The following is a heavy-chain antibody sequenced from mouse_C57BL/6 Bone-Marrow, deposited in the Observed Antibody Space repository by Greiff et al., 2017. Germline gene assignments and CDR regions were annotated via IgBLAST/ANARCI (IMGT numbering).Heavy chain of an antibody. CDR3: TTSPDGYYFLFAY. CDR2: IDPENGDT. Sequence: VQLQQSGAELVRPGASVKLSCTASGFNIKDDYMHWVKQRPEPGLEWIGWIDPENGDTEYASKFQGKATITADTSSNTAYLQLSSLTSEDTAVYYCTTSPDGYYFLFAYWGQGTLVTVSA. CDR1: GFNIKDDY. J-gene: IGHJ3*01. D-gene: IGHD2-3*01. V-gene: IGHV14-4*01.